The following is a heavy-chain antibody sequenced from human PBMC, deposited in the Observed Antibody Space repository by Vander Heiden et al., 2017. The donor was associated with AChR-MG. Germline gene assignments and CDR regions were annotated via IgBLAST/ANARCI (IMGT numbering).Heavy chain of an antibody. V-gene: IGHV4-34*01. CDR2: INHSGST. CDR1: GGSVSGYY. J-gene: IGHJ6*02. CDR3: ARSSGYYYYYGMDV. D-gene: IGHD3-22*01. Sequence: QVQPQQWGAGLLKPSEPLSLTCAVYGGSVSGYYWSWIRQPPGKGLEWIGEINHSGSTNYNPSLKSRVTISVDTSKNQFSLKLSSVTAADTAVYYCARSSGYYYYYGMDVWGQGTTVTVSS.